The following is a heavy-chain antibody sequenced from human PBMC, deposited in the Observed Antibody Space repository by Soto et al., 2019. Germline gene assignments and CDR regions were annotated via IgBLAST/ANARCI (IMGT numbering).Heavy chain of an antibody. J-gene: IGHJ5*02. CDR3: ARGHDSSGYYYVGVGWFDH. V-gene: IGHV3-21*01. CDR2: ISSSSSYI. Sequence: PXGSLRLSCAASGFTFSSYSMNWVRQAPGKGLDWVSSISSSSSYIYYADSVKGRFTISRDNAKNSLYLQMNSLRAEDTAVYYCARGHDSSGYYYVGVGWFDHWGQGTLVTVSS. CDR1: GFTFSSYS. D-gene: IGHD3-22*01.